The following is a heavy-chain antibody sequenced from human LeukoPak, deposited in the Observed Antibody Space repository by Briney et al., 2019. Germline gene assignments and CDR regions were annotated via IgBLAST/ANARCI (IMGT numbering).Heavy chain of an antibody. D-gene: IGHD3-9*01. CDR3: ARGQSRYFDWYLGFFDY. Sequence: GGSLRLSCAASGFTFSSYMNWVRQAPGKGLEWVSSISSTRSYIYYADSVKGRFTISRDNAKNSLYLQMNSLRADDTAVYYYARGQSRYFDWYLGFFDYWGQGTLVTVSS. J-gene: IGHJ4*02. CDR2: ISSTRSYI. V-gene: IGHV3-21*01. CDR1: GFTFSSY.